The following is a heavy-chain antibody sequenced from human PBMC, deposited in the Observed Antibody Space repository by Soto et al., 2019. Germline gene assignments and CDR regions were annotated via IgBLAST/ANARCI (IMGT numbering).Heavy chain of an antibody. CDR2: INAGNGNT. CDR3: ARFSIFGVVIMAFDY. Sequence: VKVSCKASGYTFTSYAMHWVRQAPGQRLEWMGWINAGNGNTKYSQKFQGRVTITRDTSASTAYMELSSLRSEDTAVYYCARFSIFGVVIMAFDYWGQGTLVTVSS. D-gene: IGHD3-3*02. CDR1: GYTFTSYA. J-gene: IGHJ4*02. V-gene: IGHV1-3*01.